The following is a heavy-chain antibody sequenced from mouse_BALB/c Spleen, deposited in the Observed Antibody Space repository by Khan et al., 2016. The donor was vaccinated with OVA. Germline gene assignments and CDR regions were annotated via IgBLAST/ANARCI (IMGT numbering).Heavy chain of an antibody. CDR3: ARTARIKY. CDR2: ISYSGST. J-gene: IGHJ2*01. D-gene: IGHD1-2*01. V-gene: IGHV3-2*02. CDR1: SYSITSGYG. Sequence: EVQLQESGPGLVKPSQSLFLTCTVTSYSITSGYGWNWIRQFPGNKLEWMGYISYSGSTNYNPSLKSRISITRDTSKNQFFLQLNSVTTEDTATYYCARTARIKYWGQGTTLTVSS.